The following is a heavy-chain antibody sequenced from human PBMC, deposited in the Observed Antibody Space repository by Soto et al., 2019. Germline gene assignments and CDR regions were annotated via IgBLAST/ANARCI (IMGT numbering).Heavy chain of an antibody. CDR1: GYTLTELS. CDR3: ATSVVVVAATPGSFDY. D-gene: IGHD2-15*01. CDR2: FDPEDGET. J-gene: IGHJ4*02. Sequence: ASVKVSCKVSGYTLTELSMHWVRQAPGKGLEWMGGFDPEDGETIYAQKFQGRVTMTEDTSTDTAYMELSSLRSEDTAVYYCATSVVVVAATPGSFDYWGQGTLVTVSS. V-gene: IGHV1-24*01.